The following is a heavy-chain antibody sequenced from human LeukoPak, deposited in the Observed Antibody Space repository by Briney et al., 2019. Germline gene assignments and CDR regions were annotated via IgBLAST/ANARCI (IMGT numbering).Heavy chain of an antibody. Sequence: GGSLRLSCAASGFTFSTYWMTWVRQAPGKGLEWVANIKHDGTETNYVDSVKGRFTISRDNAKNSLYLQMNSLRAEDTAVYYCVGTVSVTGSNFWGQGTLVTVSS. V-gene: IGHV3-7*01. CDR3: VGTVSVTGSNF. J-gene: IGHJ4*02. CDR2: IKHDGTET. CDR1: GFTFSTYW. D-gene: IGHD1-7*01.